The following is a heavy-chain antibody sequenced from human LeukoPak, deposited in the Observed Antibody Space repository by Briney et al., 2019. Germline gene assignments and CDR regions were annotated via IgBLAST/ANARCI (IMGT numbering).Heavy chain of an antibody. J-gene: IGHJ4*02. CDR3: ARARYYYDSSVGPGYFDF. D-gene: IGHD3-22*01. Sequence: SETLSLTCTVSGVSISSYYWSSIRQPPGKGLEWLGYIHYSGSTNYNPSLKSRVTISVDTSKNQFSLKLSSVTAADTAVYYCARARYYYDSSVGPGYFDFWGQGTLVTVPS. CDR1: GVSISSYY. CDR2: IHYSGST. V-gene: IGHV4-59*01.